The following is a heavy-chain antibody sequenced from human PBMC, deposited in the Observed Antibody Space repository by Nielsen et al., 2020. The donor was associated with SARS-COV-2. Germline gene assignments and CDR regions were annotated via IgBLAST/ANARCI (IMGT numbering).Heavy chain of an antibody. CDR3: ARYGLGSFFDY. D-gene: IGHD3-10*01. J-gene: IGHJ4*02. CDR2: IYYSGST. V-gene: IGHV4-39*07. Sequence: RQAPGKGLEWIGSIYYSGSTYYNPSLKSRVTISVDTSKNQFSLRLSSVTAADTAVYYCARYGLGSFFDYWGQGTLGTVSS.